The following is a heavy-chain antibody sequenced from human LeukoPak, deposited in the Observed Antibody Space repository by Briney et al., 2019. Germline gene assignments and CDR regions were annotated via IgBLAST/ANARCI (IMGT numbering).Heavy chain of an antibody. Sequence: SETLSLTCTVSGGSISSSSYYWGWIRQPPGKGLEWVGSIYYSGSTYYNPSLKSRVTISVDTSKNQFSMKLSSVTAADTAVYYCARLSSSSNDAFDIWGQGTMVTVSS. J-gene: IGHJ3*02. V-gene: IGHV4-39*01. CDR2: IYYSGST. CDR3: ARLSSSSNDAFDI. CDR1: GGSISSSSYY. D-gene: IGHD6-13*01.